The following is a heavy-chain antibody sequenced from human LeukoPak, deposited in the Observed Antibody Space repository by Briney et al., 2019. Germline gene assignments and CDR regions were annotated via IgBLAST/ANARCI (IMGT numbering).Heavy chain of an antibody. CDR1: GYTFTSYY. V-gene: IGHV1-46*01. J-gene: IGHJ5*02. CDR3: ARGAIINYLRLGELSLYYWFDP. D-gene: IGHD3-16*02. Sequence: RASVKVSCKASGYTFTSYYMHWVRQAPGQGLEWMGIINPGGGSTSYAQKFQGRVTMTRDTSTSTVYMELSSLRSEDTAVYYCARGAIINYLRLGELSLYYWFDPWGQGTLVTVSS. CDR2: INPGGGST.